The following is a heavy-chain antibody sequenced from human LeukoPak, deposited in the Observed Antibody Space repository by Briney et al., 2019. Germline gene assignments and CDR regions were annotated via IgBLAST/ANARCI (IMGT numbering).Heavy chain of an antibody. CDR1: GFTFSSYG. CDR2: ISSIDGST. Sequence: GGSLRLSCAASGFTFSSYGMSWVRQAPGKGLEWVSGISSIDGSTYYADSVKGRFTVSRDNSKNTLYLQMNSLRAEDTAVYYCAKVASGSYYNWPFDYWGQGTLVTVSS. V-gene: IGHV3-23*01. J-gene: IGHJ4*02. D-gene: IGHD1-26*01. CDR3: AKVASGSYYNWPFDY.